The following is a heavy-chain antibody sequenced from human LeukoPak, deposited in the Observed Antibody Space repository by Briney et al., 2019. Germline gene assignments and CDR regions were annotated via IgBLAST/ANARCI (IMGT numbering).Heavy chain of an antibody. CDR3: ARASPTDAFDI. Sequence: GGSLRLSCAASGFTFSSYAMHWVRQAPGKGLEWVAVISYDGSNKCYADSVKGRFTISRDNSKNTLYLQMNSLRAEDTAVYYCARASPTDAFDIWGQGTMVTVSS. CDR1: GFTFSSYA. CDR2: ISYDGSNK. V-gene: IGHV3-30*04. J-gene: IGHJ3*02.